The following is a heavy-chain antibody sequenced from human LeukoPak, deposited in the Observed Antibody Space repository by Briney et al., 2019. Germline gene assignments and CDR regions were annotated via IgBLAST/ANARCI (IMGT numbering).Heavy chain of an antibody. Sequence: GGSLRLSCAVSGFTFSSYAMSWVRQAPGKGLEWVSAIGSTTYYADSVKGRFTISRDNSKSTLYLQMNSLRAEDTAVYYCAKDQGSHAFDIWGQGTMVTVSS. V-gene: IGHV3-23*01. CDR2: IGSTT. J-gene: IGHJ3*02. CDR3: AKDQGSHAFDI. CDR1: GFTFSSYA.